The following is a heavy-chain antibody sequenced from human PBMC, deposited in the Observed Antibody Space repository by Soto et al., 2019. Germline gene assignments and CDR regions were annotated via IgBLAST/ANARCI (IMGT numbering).Heavy chain of an antibody. V-gene: IGHV1-3*01. J-gene: IGHJ4*02. D-gene: IGHD6-19*01. Sequence: QAQLVQSGAEVKKPGASVKVSCKASGYTLSSFGIHWVRQAPGQRLEWMGWINAGNGNTKYSQKLQGRVTFSRDTSANTAYMEITSLTSEDTAVYYCVRTRQQWLVGDSWGQGSLVTVSS. CDR2: INAGNGNT. CDR3: VRTRQQWLVGDS. CDR1: GYTLSSFG.